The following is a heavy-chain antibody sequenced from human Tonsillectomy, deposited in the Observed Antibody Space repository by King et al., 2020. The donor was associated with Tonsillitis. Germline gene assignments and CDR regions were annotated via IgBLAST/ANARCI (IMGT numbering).Heavy chain of an antibody. D-gene: IGHD3-3*01. Sequence: VQLQQWGAGLLKPSETLSLTCAVYGGSFSNYYWTWIRQPPGKGLEWIGAIYHSGTTNYNPSLKSRVTFSLDPSKNQFSLRLSSVTAADTAVYYCARGKFDCWSGYPDYFDYWGQGTLVTVSS. CDR3: ARGKFDCWSGYPDYFDY. CDR2: IYHSGTT. CDR1: GGSFSNYY. J-gene: IGHJ4*02. V-gene: IGHV4-34*01.